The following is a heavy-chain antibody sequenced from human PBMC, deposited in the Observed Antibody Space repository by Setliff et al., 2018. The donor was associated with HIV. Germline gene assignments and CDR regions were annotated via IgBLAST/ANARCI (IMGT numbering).Heavy chain of an antibody. Sequence: SGPTLVNPTQPLTLTCTFSGFSLRTSGVGVGWIRQPPGKALEWLARIDWDDDTHYNASLKARLTVSKDTSKNQVVLSLANMDPVDTATYYCARRVLTSSDYFDYWGQGALVTVSS. D-gene: IGHD2-2*01. CDR2: IDWDDDT. J-gene: IGHJ4*02. CDR3: ARRVLTSSDYFDY. CDR1: GFSLRTSGVG. V-gene: IGHV2-70*12.